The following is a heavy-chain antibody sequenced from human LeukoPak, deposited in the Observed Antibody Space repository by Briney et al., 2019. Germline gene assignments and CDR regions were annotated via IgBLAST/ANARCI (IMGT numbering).Heavy chain of an antibody. CDR2: ISSSGSTI. J-gene: IGHJ4*02. CDR3: AKDRRSYYDSSGWY. D-gene: IGHD3-22*01. Sequence: GGSLRLSCAASGFTFSSYEMNWVRQAPGKGLEWVSYISSSGSTIYYADSVKGRFTISRDNAKNTLYLQMNSLRAEDTAVYYCAKDRRSYYDSSGWYWGQGTLVTVSS. V-gene: IGHV3-48*03. CDR1: GFTFSSYE.